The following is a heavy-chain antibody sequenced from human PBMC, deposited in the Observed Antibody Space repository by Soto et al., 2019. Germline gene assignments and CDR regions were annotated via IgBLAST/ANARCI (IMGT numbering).Heavy chain of an antibody. CDR3: ARSLARTYYYYFMDV. Sequence: ELQLVESGGGLVQPGGSLRLSCAASGFTFSNFWIHWVRQAPGKGLVWVSGISGDGTTATYADSVKGRLTTSRDNAKNTLDLQMNSLRAEDTAVYYCARSLARTYYYYFMDVWGKGTTVTVSS. CDR2: ISGDGTTA. CDR1: GFTFSNFW. J-gene: IGHJ6*03. V-gene: IGHV3-74*03.